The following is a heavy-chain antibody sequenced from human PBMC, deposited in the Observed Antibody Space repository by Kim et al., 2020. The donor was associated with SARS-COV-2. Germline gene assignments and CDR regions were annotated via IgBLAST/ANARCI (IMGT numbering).Heavy chain of an antibody. Sequence: SETLSLTCAVYGGSFSGYHWSWIRQPPGKGLEWIGEINHSGSTNYNPSLKSRVTISVDTSKNQFSLKLSSVTAADTAVYYCARGLPTAVAGPGAHYFDYWGQGTLVTVSS. CDR2: INHSGST. J-gene: IGHJ4*02. V-gene: IGHV4-34*01. CDR1: GGSFSGYH. CDR3: ARGLPTAVAGPGAHYFDY. D-gene: IGHD6-19*01.